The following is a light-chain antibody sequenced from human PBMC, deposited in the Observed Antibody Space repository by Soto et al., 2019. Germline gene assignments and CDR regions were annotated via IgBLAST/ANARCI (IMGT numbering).Light chain of an antibody. CDR3: QQYNDNWT. Sequence: DIQMTQSPSTLYASVGDRVTITCRVSQRVSRWLAWYQQKPWKAPKLIIYKASTLESGVPSRFSGSGSGTEFTLVISSLQPDDSATYYCQQYNDNWTFGQGTKVEIK. CDR2: KAS. CDR1: QRVSRW. J-gene: IGKJ1*01. V-gene: IGKV1-5*03.